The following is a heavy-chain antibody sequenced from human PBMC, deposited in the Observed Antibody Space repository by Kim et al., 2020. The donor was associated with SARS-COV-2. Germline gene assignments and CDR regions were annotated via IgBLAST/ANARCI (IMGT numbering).Heavy chain of an antibody. V-gene: IGHV3-21*01. CDR1: GFTFSSYS. CDR2: ISSSSSYI. CDR3: ARDPRGYRPPRGWFDP. Sequence: GGSLRLSCAVSGFTFSSYSMNWVRQAPGKGLEWVSSISSSSSYIYYADSVKGRFTISRDNAKNSLYLQMNSLRAEDTAVYYCARDPRGYRPPRGWFDPWGQGTLVTVSS. J-gene: IGHJ5*02. D-gene: IGHD3-16*02.